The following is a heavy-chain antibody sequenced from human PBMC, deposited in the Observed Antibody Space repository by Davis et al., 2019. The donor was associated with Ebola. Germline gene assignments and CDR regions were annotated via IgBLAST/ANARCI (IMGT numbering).Heavy chain of an antibody. CDR2: FDPQNNDI. J-gene: IGHJ3*01. CDR1: GYILTELS. CDR3: AAGGSRGGFDV. Sequence: ASVKVSCKVSGYILTELSIHWVRQSPRQGLEWMGNFDPQNNDIIYAHKFEDRVTMTEDTSTHTAYMELSSLRSDDSAVYYCAAGGSRGGFDVWGQGTMVTVS. D-gene: IGHD1-26*01. V-gene: IGHV1-24*01.